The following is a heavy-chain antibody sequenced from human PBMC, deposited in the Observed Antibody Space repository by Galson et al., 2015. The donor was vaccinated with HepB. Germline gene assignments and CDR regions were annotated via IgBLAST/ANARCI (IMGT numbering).Heavy chain of an antibody. Sequence: SLRLSCAASGFTFSSYGMHWVRQAPGKGLEWVAVISYDGSNKYYADSVKGRFTISRDNSKNTLYLQMNSLRAEDTAVYYCAKLVGGSTVTDADYWGQGTLVTVSS. CDR1: GFTFSSYG. V-gene: IGHV3-30*18. CDR3: AKLVGGSTVTDADY. D-gene: IGHD3-16*01. CDR2: ISYDGSNK. J-gene: IGHJ4*02.